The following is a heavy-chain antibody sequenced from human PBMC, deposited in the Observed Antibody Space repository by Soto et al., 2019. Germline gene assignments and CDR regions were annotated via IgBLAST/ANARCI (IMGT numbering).Heavy chain of an antibody. CDR1: GGSISSYY. Sequence: SETLSLTCTVSGGSISSYYWSWIRQPAGKGLEWIGRIYTSGSTNYNPSLKSRVTMSVDTSKNQFSLKLSSVTAADTAVYYCARERLGITIFGVVHNWFDPWGQGTLVTVS. CDR2: IYTSGST. CDR3: ARERLGITIFGVVHNWFDP. J-gene: IGHJ5*02. D-gene: IGHD3-3*01. V-gene: IGHV4-4*07.